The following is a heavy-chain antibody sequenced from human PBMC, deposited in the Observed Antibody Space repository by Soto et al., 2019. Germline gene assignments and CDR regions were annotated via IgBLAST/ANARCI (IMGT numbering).Heavy chain of an antibody. J-gene: IGHJ2*01. CDR1: GGSISGNY. D-gene: IGHD1-26*01. CDR2: MHYSGST. CDR3: ARSGGELLNWNFDL. Sequence: QVQLQESGPILVKPSETLSLTCTVSGGSISGNYWNWIRQPPGKGLEWIAYMHYSGSTKHNPSLKSRIATSVDTSKSQLSLKLTSVTAADTAVYYCARSGGELLNWNFDLWGRGTLVSVSS. V-gene: IGHV4-59*01.